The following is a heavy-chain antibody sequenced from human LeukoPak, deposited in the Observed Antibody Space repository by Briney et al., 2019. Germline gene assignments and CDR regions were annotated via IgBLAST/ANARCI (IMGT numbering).Heavy chain of an antibody. CDR2: ISYDGSNK. V-gene: IGHV3-30-3*01. J-gene: IGHJ5*02. CDR3: ARGYCSGGSCYSEGIDP. CDR1: GFTFSSYA. D-gene: IGHD2-15*01. Sequence: PGGSLRLSCAASGFTFSSYAMHWVRQAPGKGLEWVAVISYDGSNKYYADSVKGRFTISRDNSKNTLYLQMNSLRAEDTAVYYCARGYCSGGSCYSEGIDPWGQGTLVTVSS.